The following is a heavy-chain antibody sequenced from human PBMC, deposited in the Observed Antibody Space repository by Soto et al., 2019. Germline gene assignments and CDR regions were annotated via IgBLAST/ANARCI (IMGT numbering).Heavy chain of an antibody. CDR1: GGSISSYY. CDR2: IYYSGST. J-gene: IGHJ4*02. D-gene: IGHD4-17*01. CDR3: ARTRWYGDYHLGNDY. Sequence: PSETLSLTCTVSGGSISSYYWSWIRQPPGKGLEWIGYIYYSGSTNYNPSLKSRVTISVDTSKNQFSLKLSSVTAADTAVYYCARTRWYGDYHLGNDYWGQGTLVTVSS. V-gene: IGHV4-59*01.